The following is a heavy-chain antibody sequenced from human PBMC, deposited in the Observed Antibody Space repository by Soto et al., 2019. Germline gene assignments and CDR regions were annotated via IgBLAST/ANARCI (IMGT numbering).Heavy chain of an antibody. Sequence: GESLKISCTGVGYSFTSYWIGWVRQMPGKGLEWMGIIYPGDSDTRYSPSFQGQVTISADKSISTVYLQWSSLKASDTAMYYCARGYCTTNICDPWFDPWGQGTLVTVSS. J-gene: IGHJ5*02. CDR1: GYSFTSYW. CDR3: ARGYCTTNICDPWFDP. CDR2: IYPGDSDT. V-gene: IGHV5-51*01. D-gene: IGHD2-8*01.